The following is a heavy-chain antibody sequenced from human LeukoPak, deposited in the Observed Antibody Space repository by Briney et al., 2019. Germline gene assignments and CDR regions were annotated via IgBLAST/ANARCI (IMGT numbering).Heavy chain of an antibody. CDR3: ARKVSRYDFWSGYYTGDYYYMDV. D-gene: IGHD3-3*01. CDR1: GYTFTSYD. J-gene: IGHJ6*03. Sequence: ASVKVSCKASGYTFTSYDINWVRQATGQGLEWMGWMNPNSGNTGYAQKFQGRVTMTRNTSISTAYMELSSLRSEDTAVYYCARKVSRYDFWSGYYTGDYYYMDVWGKGTTVTVSS. CDR2: MNPNSGNT. V-gene: IGHV1-8*01.